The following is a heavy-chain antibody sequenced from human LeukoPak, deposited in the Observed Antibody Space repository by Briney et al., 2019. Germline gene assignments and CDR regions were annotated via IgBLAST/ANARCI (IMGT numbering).Heavy chain of an antibody. D-gene: IGHD5-18*01. CDR2: IWYDGSNK. V-gene: IGHV3-33*06. CDR3: AKDLRGYSLGVDY. Sequence: PGGSLRLSCAASGFTFSSYGMHWVRQAPGKGLEWVAVIWYDGSNKYYADPVKGRFTISRDNSKNTLYLQMNSLRAEDTAVYYCAKDLRGYSLGVDYWGQGTLVTVSS. J-gene: IGHJ4*02. CDR1: GFTFSSYG.